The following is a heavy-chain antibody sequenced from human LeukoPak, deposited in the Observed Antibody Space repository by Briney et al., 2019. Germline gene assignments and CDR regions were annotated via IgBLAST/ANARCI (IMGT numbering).Heavy chain of an antibody. CDR1: GFTFSSYS. J-gene: IGHJ4*02. Sequence: GGSLRLSCAASGFTFSSYSMNWVRQAPGKGLEWVSSISSSSSYIYYADPVKGRFTISRDNAKNSLYLQMNSLRAEDTAVYYCARDPTTVTVFDYWGQGTLVTVSS. V-gene: IGHV3-21*01. D-gene: IGHD4-11*01. CDR3: ARDPTTVTVFDY. CDR2: ISSSSSYI.